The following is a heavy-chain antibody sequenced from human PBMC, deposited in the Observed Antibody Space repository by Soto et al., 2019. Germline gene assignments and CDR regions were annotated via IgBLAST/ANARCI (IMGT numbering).Heavy chain of an antibody. D-gene: IGHD1-1*01. CDR1: GASISGFY. V-gene: IGHV4-4*07. Sequence: WETLSVTGTVSGASISGFYWSGILKSAGKRLEWIGRIYATGNTDYNPYLKSRVMMSVDTSKKQFSLKLRSVTAADTAVYYCVRDGTKTLRDWFDPWGQGMSVTVSS. J-gene: IGHJ5*02. CDR3: VRDGTKTLRDWFDP. CDR2: IYATGNT.